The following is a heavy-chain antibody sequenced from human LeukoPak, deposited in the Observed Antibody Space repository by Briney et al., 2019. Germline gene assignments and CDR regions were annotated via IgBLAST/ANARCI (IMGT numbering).Heavy chain of an antibody. V-gene: IGHV4-39*01. D-gene: IGHD3-22*01. J-gene: IGHJ1*01. Sequence: SETLSLACTVSGGYISSSSYYWGWVRQPPGKGLEWIGDIYYSGRTYYSSSLKSRLTISLDTSKNQFSLKVNSVTAAATAVYYCARRRYYDSTGYLDWGQGTLVSISP. CDR2: IYYSGRT. CDR3: ARRRYYDSTGYLD. CDR1: GGYISSSSYY.